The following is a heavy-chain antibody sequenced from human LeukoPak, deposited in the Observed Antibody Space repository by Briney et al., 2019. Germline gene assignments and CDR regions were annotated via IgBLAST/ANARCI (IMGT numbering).Heavy chain of an antibody. CDR3: ARGTDTKPFWSGYWVDV. D-gene: IGHD3-3*01. CDR2: ISGSGGST. V-gene: IGHV3-23*01. CDR1: GFTFSSYA. J-gene: IGHJ6*02. Sequence: GGSLRLSWAASGFTFSSYAMSWVRQAPGKGLEWVSAISGSGGSTYYADSVKGRFTISRDNSKNTLYLQMNSLRAEDTAVYYCARGTDTKPFWSGYWVDVWGQGTTVTVSS.